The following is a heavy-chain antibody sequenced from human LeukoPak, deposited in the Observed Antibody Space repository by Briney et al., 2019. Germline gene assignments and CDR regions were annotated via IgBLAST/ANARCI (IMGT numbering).Heavy chain of an antibody. CDR3: AREYDFWSGTALGY. CDR2: IYYSGST. CDR1: GGSISSGGYY. D-gene: IGHD3-3*01. Sequence: SETLSLTCTVSGGSISSGGYYWSWIRQHPGKGLEWIGYIYYSGSTYYNPSLKSRVTISVDTSKNQFSLKLSSVTAADTAVYYCAREYDFWSGTALGYWGQGTLATVSS. V-gene: IGHV4-31*03. J-gene: IGHJ4*02.